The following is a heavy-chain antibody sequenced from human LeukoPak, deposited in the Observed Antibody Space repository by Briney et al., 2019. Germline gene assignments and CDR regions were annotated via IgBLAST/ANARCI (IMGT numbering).Heavy chain of an antibody. CDR3: ARDLTERKYYIAF. Sequence: GGSLRLSCAASGFAFSSFGMHWVRQAPGEGLEWVAYIGYSGSDIYYADSVKGRFTISRDNSKNTVHLQLSSLRAADTALYSCARDLTERKYYIAFWGQGTLVTVSS. D-gene: IGHD2-8*02. V-gene: IGHV3-30*02. J-gene: IGHJ4*02. CDR1: GFAFSSFG. CDR2: IGYSGSDI.